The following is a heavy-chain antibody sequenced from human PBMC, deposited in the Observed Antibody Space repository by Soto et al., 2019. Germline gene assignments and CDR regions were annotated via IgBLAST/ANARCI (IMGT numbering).Heavy chain of an antibody. CDR3: GRHYPNGNTWNSFDY. D-gene: IGHD1-1*01. CDR2: IFYTGST. Sequence: SETLSLTCTVSDGSISSYYWGWIRQPPGKGLEWIGYIFYTGSTNYNPSLKSRVPISVDTSKNQFSLKLSSVTAADTAVYYCGRHYPNGNTWNSFDYWGRGTLVTVPS. CDR1: DGSISSYY. V-gene: IGHV4-59*08. J-gene: IGHJ4*02.